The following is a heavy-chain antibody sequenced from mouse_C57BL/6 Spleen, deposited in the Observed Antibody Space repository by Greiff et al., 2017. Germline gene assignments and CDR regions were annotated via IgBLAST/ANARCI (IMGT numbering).Heavy chain of an antibody. V-gene: IGHV2-9-1*01. CDR2: IWTGGGT. Sequence: VKLQESGPGLVAPSQSLSITCTVSGFSLTSYAISWVRQPPGKGLEWLGVIWTGGGTNYNSALKSRLSISKDNSKSQVFLKMNSLQTDDTARYYCARNSLFYGSSWDYFDYWGQGTTLTVSS. CDR3: ARNSLFYGSSWDYFDY. D-gene: IGHD1-1*01. CDR1: GFSLTSYA. J-gene: IGHJ2*01.